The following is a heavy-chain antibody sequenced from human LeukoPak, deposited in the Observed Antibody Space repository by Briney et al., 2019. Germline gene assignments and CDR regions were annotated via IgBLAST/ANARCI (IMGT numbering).Heavy chain of an antibody. V-gene: IGHV3-64D*06. D-gene: IGHD3-10*01. J-gene: IGHJ3*01. Sequence: GGSLRLSCSASGFTFSSYAMYWVRQAPGKGLEYVSTITSNGGSAYYADSVKGRFTISRDNSKNTLYLQMSSLRPENTALYYCVKGLYNSPPIWGQGTMVTVSS. CDR3: VKGLYNSPPI. CDR1: GFTFSSYA. CDR2: ITSNGGSA.